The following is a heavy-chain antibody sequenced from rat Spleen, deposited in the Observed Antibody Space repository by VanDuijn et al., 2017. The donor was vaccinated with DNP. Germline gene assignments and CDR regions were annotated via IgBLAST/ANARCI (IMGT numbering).Heavy chain of an antibody. CDR3: TSDSLNSSSFVY. CDR2: MWYDGDT. Sequence: QVQLRGSGPGLVQPSQTLSLTCTVSGFSLTTYSVSWVRQPSGKGPEWMGKMWYDGDTAYNSALKSRLSISRDTSKSQVFLKMNSLQTDDTGTYYCTSDSLNSSSFVYWGQGSLVTVSS. V-gene: IGHV2-63*01. D-gene: IGHD1-2*01. J-gene: IGHJ3*01. CDR1: GFSLTTYS.